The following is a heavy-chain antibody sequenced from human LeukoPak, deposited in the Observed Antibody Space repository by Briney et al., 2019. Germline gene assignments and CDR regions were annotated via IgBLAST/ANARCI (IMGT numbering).Heavy chain of an antibody. CDR2: IHYSGST. Sequence: PSETLSLTCTISDGSISSYYWGWIRQPPGKGLEWIGSIHYSGSTYYNPSLKSRVTISVDTSKNQFSLKLSSVTAADTAVYYCARVGGGYSYGWFDYWGQGTLVTVSS. J-gene: IGHJ4*02. D-gene: IGHD5-18*01. V-gene: IGHV4-39*07. CDR3: ARVGGGYSYGWFDY. CDR1: DGSISSYY.